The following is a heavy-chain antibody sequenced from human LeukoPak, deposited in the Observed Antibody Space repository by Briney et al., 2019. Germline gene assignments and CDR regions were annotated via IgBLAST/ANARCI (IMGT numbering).Heavy chain of an antibody. J-gene: IGHJ4*02. CDR3: ARGSGNEIDY. V-gene: IGHV3-48*02. CDR2: ISSSSSSTI. Sequence: GGSLRLSCAASGFTFSTYSMNWVRQAPGKGLEWVSYISSSSSSTIYYADSVKGRFTISRDNAKNSLYLQMNSLRDEDSAVYYCARGSGNEIDYWGQGTLVTVSS. CDR1: GFTFSTYS. D-gene: IGHD1-14*01.